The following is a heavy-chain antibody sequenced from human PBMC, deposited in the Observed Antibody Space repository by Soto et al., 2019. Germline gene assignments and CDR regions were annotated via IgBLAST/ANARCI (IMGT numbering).Heavy chain of an antibody. CDR1: GFTFSDYG. J-gene: IGHJ6*02. D-gene: IGHD6-25*01. CDR3: ARDDIPGIAGATYGMDV. CDR2: IWYDGNNK. Sequence: QVQLVESGGGVVQPGRSLRLSCEASGFTFSDYGRHWVGQAPGKGREWVAVIWYDGNNKYYTDSVEGRFTISRDNSKNTLYLQMNSLRAEDTAVYYCARDDIPGIAGATYGMDVWGQGTTVTVTS. V-gene: IGHV3-33*01.